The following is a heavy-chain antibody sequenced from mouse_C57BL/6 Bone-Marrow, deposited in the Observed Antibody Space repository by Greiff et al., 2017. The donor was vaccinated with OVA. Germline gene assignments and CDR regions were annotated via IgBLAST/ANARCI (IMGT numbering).Heavy chain of an antibody. D-gene: IGHD1-1*01. J-gene: IGHJ1*03. Sequence: QVQLQQSGAELARPGASVKLSCKASGYTFTSYGISWVKQRTGQGLEWIGEIYPRSGNTYYNEKFKGKATLTADKSSSTAYMELRSLTSEDSAVYFCARLIYYGSSPSYWYFDVWGTGTTVTVSS. CDR3: ARLIYYGSSPSYWYFDV. CDR1: GYTFTSYG. V-gene: IGHV1-81*01. CDR2: IYPRSGNT.